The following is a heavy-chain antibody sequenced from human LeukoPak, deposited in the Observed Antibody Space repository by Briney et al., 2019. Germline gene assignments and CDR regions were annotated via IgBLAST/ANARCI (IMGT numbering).Heavy chain of an antibody. Sequence: GGSLRLSCAASGFTFSGSAMHWVRQASGKGLEWVGRIRSKANSYATAYAASVKGRFTISRDDSKNTAYLQMNSLKTEDTAAYYCTRGSSGYPLDYWGQGTLVTVSS. D-gene: IGHD3-22*01. CDR3: TRGSSGYPLDY. J-gene: IGHJ4*02. CDR1: GFTFSGSA. V-gene: IGHV3-73*01. CDR2: IRSKANSYAT.